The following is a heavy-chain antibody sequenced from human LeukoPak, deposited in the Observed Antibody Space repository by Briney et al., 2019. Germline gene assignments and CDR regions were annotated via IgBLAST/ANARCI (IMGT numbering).Heavy chain of an antibody. CDR2: ISSGSSYI. CDR1: RFTFTSYS. Sequence: AGGSLRLSCVVSRFTFTSYSMNWVRQAPGKGLEWVAFISSGSSYIYYADSVKGRFTISRDSAKNSVDLQMKSLRGEDTAVYYCARATWEWLLSDFWGQGTMVTVSS. D-gene: IGHD3-3*01. V-gene: IGHV3-21*01. CDR3: ARATWEWLLSDF. J-gene: IGHJ3*01.